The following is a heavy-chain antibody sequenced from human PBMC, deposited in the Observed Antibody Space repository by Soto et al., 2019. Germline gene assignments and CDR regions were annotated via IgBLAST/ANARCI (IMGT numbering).Heavy chain of an antibody. CDR3: ARERYSGYDRNLYYYYYGMDV. J-gene: IGHJ6*02. D-gene: IGHD5-12*01. Sequence: QVQLQESGPGLVKPSQTLSLTCTVSGGSISSGGYYWSWIRQHPGKGLEWIGYIYYSGSTYYNPSLKSRVTISVDTSKNQFSLRLSSVTAADTAVYYCARERYSGYDRNLYYYYYGMDVWGQGTTVTVSS. V-gene: IGHV4-31*03. CDR1: GGSISSGGYY. CDR2: IYYSGST.